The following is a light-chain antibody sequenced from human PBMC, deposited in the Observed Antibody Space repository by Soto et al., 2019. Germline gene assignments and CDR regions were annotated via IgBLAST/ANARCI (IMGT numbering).Light chain of an antibody. Sequence: DIVMTQSPDSLAVSLGERATINCKSSQSLLYNSDNKNYLAWFQQKSGQPPKLLIYWASTREFGVPERFSGSGSETDFTLTISSLQSEDVAVYYCQQYYSTSYTFGQGTKLEI. V-gene: IGKV4-1*01. CDR2: WAS. CDR3: QQYYSTSYT. CDR1: QSLLYNSDNKNY. J-gene: IGKJ2*01.